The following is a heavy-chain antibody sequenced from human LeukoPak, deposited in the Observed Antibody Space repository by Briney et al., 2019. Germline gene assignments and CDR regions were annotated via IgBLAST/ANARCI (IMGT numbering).Heavy chain of an antibody. J-gene: IGHJ5*02. V-gene: IGHV3-53*01. CDR1: GFTVSSNY. D-gene: IGHD3-22*01. Sequence: PGGSLRLSCAASGFTVSSNYMSWVRQAPGKGLEWVSVIYSGGSTYYADSVKGRFTISRDNSKNTLYLQMNSLRAEDTAVYYCARAPYSGYYFPPSTWGQGTLATVSS. CDR3: ARAPYSGYYFPPST. CDR2: IYSGGST.